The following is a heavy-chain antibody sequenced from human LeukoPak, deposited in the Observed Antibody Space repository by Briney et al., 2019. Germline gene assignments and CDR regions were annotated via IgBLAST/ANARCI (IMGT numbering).Heavy chain of an antibody. V-gene: IGHV4-4*08. CDR1: GGSISTYY. CDR3: ARDTYYYDSSGYSVLDP. J-gene: IGHJ5*02. CDR2: IYTSGST. Sequence: SETLSLTCTVSGGSISTYYWSWIRQPPGKGLEWIGYIYTSGSTNYNPSLKSRVTMSVDTSKNQFSLKLSSVTAADTAVYYCARDTYYYDSSGYSVLDPWGQGTLVTVSS. D-gene: IGHD3-22*01.